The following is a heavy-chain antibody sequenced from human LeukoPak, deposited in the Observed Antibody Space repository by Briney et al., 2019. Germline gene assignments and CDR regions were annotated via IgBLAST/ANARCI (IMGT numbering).Heavy chain of an antibody. CDR3: ARDFRGSVDAFDI. J-gene: IGHJ3*02. CDR2: IYYSGST. Sequence: PSETLSLTCTVSGGSISSSSYYWAWIRQPPGKGLEWIGSIYYSGSTYYNPSLKSRVTISVDTSKNQFSLKLSSVTAADTAVYYCARDFRGSVDAFDIWGQGTMVAVSS. CDR1: GGSISSSSYY. V-gene: IGHV4-39*02.